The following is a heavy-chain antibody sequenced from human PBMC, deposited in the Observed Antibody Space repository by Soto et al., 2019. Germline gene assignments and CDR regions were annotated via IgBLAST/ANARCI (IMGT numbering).Heavy chain of an antibody. CDR1: GGTFSSYA. CDR2: IIPIFGTA. CDR3: ARSLGYCSSTSCFVAATPESYYYYCMDV. J-gene: IGHJ6*01. D-gene: IGHD2-2*01. V-gene: IGHV1-69*01. Sequence: QVQLVQSGAEVKKPGSSVKVSCKASGGTFSSYAISWVRQAPGQGLEWMGGIIPIFGTANYAQKFQGRVTITADESTCTAYMELSSLRSEDTAVYYCARSLGYCSSTSCFVAATPESYYYYCMDVWGQGTTVTVSS.